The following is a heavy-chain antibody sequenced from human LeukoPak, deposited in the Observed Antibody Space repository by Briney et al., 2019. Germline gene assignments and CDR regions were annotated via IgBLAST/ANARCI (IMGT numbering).Heavy chain of an antibody. CDR3: ARGYYGSGSHCCHMDV. V-gene: IGHV4-59*11. Sequence: SETLSLTCTVSGGSISSHYWSWIRQPPGQGLEWIGYIYSSGSTNYNPSLKSRVSISVDKSKNQFSLKLTSVTAADTAVYYCARGYYGSGSHCCHMDVWGKGTTITVS. CDR1: GGSISSHY. D-gene: IGHD3-10*01. CDR2: IYSSGST. J-gene: IGHJ6*03.